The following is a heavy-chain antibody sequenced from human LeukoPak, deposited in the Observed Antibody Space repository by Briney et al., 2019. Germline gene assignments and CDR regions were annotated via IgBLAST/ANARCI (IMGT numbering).Heavy chain of an antibody. J-gene: IGHJ4*02. V-gene: IGHV3-23*01. D-gene: IGHD3-22*01. CDR1: GFTFSSYA. CDR2: ISGSGGNT. CDR3: AKDVDSSGYYLSFDY. Sequence: GGSLRLSCATSGFTFSSYAMSWVRQAPGKGLEWVSAISGSGGNTYYADSVKGRFTLSRDNSKNMLYLQMNSLRAEDTAVYYCAKDVDSSGYYLSFDYWGQGTLVTVSS.